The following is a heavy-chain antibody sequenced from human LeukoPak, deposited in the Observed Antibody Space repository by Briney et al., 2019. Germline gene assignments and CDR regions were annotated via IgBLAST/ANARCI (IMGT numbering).Heavy chain of an antibody. CDR3: ARRGSGKYFDQ. CDR2: IYYSGNT. J-gene: IGHJ4*02. Sequence: SETLSLTCTVSSGSFGSYYWSWIRQPPGKGLEWIGYIYYSGNTNYDPSLKSRVTITVDTSKNQFSLKLSSVTAADTAVYYCARRGSGKYFDQWGQGTLVTVSS. CDR1: SGSFGSYY. D-gene: IGHD3-10*01. V-gene: IGHV4-59*08.